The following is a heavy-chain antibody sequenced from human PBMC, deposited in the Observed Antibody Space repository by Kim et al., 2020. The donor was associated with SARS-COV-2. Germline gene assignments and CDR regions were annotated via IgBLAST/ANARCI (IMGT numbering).Heavy chain of an antibody. Sequence: ASVKVSCKASGYTFTSYGISWVRQAPGQGLEWMGWISAYNGNTNYAQKLQGRVTMTTDTSTSTAYMELRSLRSDDTAVYYCARDVLPRNPTLLLWFGEWGQGTLVTVSS. V-gene: IGHV1-18*01. CDR3: ARDVLPRNPTLLLWFGE. D-gene: IGHD3-10*01. J-gene: IGHJ4*02. CDR2: ISAYNGNT. CDR1: GYTFTSYG.